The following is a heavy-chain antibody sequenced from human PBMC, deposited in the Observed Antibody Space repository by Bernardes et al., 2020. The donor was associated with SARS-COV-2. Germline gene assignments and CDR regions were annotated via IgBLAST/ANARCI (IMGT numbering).Heavy chain of an antibody. D-gene: IGHD2-2*01. CDR2: ISAYNGDT. CDR3: ARHGEGDVVVPVNIFSGMDV. J-gene: IGHJ6*02. V-gene: IGHV1-18*01. Sequence: ASVKVSCKASGYTFSNYGMSWVRQAPGQGLEWIGWISAYNGDTKFAQRLQGRVTMSTDTSTSTAYMELRSLRSDDTAVYYCARHGEGDVVVPVNIFSGMDVWGQGTTATASS. CDR1: GYTFSNYG.